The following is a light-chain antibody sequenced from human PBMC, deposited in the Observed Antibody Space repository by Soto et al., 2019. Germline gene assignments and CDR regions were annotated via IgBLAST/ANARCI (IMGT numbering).Light chain of an antibody. CDR3: QQRSTWPLA. Sequence: EIVLTQSPATLSLSPGERATVSCRASQSVGSSLAWYQQKPGQAPRLLIDDASNRATGIPARFSGSGSGTESTLTISNLEPEDFAVYYCQQRSTWPLAFGGGTKVEI. J-gene: IGKJ4*01. CDR2: DAS. V-gene: IGKV3-11*01. CDR1: QSVGSS.